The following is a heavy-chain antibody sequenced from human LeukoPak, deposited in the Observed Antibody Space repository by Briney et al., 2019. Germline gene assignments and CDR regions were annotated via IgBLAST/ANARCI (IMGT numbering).Heavy chain of an antibody. CDR2: INPNSGGT. CDR3: ARIPDCSSTSCHAWFDP. CDR1: GYTFTGYY. V-gene: IGHV1-2*02. D-gene: IGHD2-2*01. Sequence: ASVKVSCKASGYTFTGYYMHWVRQAPGQGLEWMGWINPNSGGTNYAQKFQGRVTMTRDTSISTAYMELRSLRSDDTAVYYCARIPDCSSTSCHAWFDPWGQGTLVTVSS. J-gene: IGHJ5*02.